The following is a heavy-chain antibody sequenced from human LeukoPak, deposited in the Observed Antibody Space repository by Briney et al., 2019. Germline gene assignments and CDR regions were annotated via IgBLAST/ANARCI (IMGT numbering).Heavy chain of an antibody. Sequence: ASVKVSCKASGYTLTDRYMHWVRQALGQGLEWMGWIDPNSGVTTYAQKFQGRVSMSRDTSISTAYMELSSLTSDDTAIYYCARAVHWTYDSWGQGTLVTVSS. CDR3: ARAVHWTYDS. D-gene: IGHD1-7*01. CDR1: GYTLTDRY. J-gene: IGHJ4*02. V-gene: IGHV1-2*02. CDR2: IDPNSGVT.